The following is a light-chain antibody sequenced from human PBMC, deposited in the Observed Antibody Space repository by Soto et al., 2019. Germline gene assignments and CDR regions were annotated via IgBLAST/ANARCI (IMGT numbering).Light chain of an antibody. CDR2: TTS. CDR1: QGIGYD. J-gene: IGKJ4*01. V-gene: IGKV1-6*01. Sequence: AIQMTQSPSSLSASVGDRVTITCRASQGIGYDLAWYQQKPGTAPKLLLYTTSNLQNGVPSRFSGSGSGTNFTLTISSLQPEDFATYYCLQDYNYPLTFGGGTKVDIK. CDR3: LQDYNYPLT.